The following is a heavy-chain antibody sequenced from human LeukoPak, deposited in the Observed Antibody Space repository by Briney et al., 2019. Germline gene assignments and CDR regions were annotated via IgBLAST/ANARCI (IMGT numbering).Heavy chain of an antibody. Sequence: SQTLSLTCDISGDSVSSNSAAWNWIRQSPSRGLEWLGRTYHRSKWYNDYAISVKSRITITPDTSKNQFSLQLNAVTAEGAAVYYCARDLVSEGDSEFDFWGQGTLVTVSS. J-gene: IGHJ4*02. V-gene: IGHV6-1*01. CDR3: ARDLVSEGDSEFDF. CDR1: GDSVSSNSAA. CDR2: TYHRSKWYN. D-gene: IGHD2-21*02.